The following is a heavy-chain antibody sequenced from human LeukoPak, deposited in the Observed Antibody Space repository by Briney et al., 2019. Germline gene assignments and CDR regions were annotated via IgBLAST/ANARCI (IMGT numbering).Heavy chain of an antibody. CDR2: IIIIFGTA. Sequence: SVNVSFQSSGCTFSSYAISWVRQAPAQGLEWMGGIIIIFGTANSAQKFQGRVTISADESTSTAYMELSSLRSEDTAVYYCATEAIVVVTARDYWYFDLWGRGTLVTVSS. J-gene: IGHJ2*01. D-gene: IGHD2-21*02. CDR1: GCTFSSYA. V-gene: IGHV1-69*01. CDR3: ATEAIVVVTARDYWYFDL.